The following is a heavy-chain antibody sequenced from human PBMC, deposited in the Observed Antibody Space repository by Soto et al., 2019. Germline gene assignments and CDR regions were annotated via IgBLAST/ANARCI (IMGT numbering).Heavy chain of an antibody. J-gene: IGHJ2*01. V-gene: IGHV1-3*01. CDR3: TRPEDSGDRYFDL. CDR1: GYTFTSYA. CDR2: INAGNGNT. D-gene: IGHD6-19*01. Sequence: QVQLVQSGAEVKKPGASVKVSCKSSGYTFTSYAMRWVRQAPGQRLEWMGWINAGNGNTKYSQKFHGRVTITRDKSTSPASLELSSLTSEDTAVYYCTRPEDSGDRYFDLWGRGTLIAVSS.